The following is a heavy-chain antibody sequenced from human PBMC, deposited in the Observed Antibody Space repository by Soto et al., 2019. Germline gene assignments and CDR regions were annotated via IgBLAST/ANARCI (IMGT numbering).Heavy chain of an antibody. D-gene: IGHD3-22*01. CDR2: ISYDGSNK. CDR1: GFTFSSYA. J-gene: IGHJ4*02. V-gene: IGHV3-30-3*01. CDR3: AREERGTMIVVVTAFDY. Sequence: GGSLRLSCAASGFTFSSYAMHWVRQASGKGLEWVAVISYDGSNKYYADSVKGRFTISRDNSKNTLYLQMNSLRAEDTAVYYCAREERGTMIVVVTAFDYWGQGTLVTVSS.